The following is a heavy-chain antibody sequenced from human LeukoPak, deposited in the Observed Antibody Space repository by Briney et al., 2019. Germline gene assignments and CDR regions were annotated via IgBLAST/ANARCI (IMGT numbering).Heavy chain of an antibody. CDR3: ARVRLLWFGELLAHDYYYGMDV. D-gene: IGHD3-10*01. J-gene: IGHJ6*02. CDR2: INTNTGNP. V-gene: IGHV7-4-1*02. CDR1: GYTFTSYA. Sequence: ASVKVSCKASGYTFTSYAMNWVRQAPGQGLEWMGWINTNTGNPTYAQGFTGRFVFSLDTSVSTAYLQISSLKAEDTAVYYCARVRLLWFGELLAHDYYYGMDVWGQGTTVTVSS.